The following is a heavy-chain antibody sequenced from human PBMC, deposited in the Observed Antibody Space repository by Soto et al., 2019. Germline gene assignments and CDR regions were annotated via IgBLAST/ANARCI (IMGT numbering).Heavy chain of an antibody. J-gene: IGHJ5*02. CDR3: ARVLSEWELQNGNWFDP. Sequence: PSETLSLTCAVSGYSISSGYYWGWIRQPPGKGPEWIGSIYHSGSTYYNPSLKSRATISVDTSKNQFSLKLSSVTAADTAVYYCARVLSEWELQNGNWFDPWGQGTLVTVSS. CDR2: IYHSGST. D-gene: IGHD1-26*01. CDR1: GYSISSGYY. V-gene: IGHV4-38-2*01.